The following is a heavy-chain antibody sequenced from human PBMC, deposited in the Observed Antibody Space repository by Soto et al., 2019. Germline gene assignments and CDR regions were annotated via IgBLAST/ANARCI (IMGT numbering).Heavy chain of an antibody. J-gene: IGHJ6*02. D-gene: IGHD3-3*01. CDR2: INPNSGGT. CDR3: ARVEYYDFWSGYYTGINYYGMDV. Sequence: ASVKVSCKASGYTFTGYYMHWVRQAPGQGLEWMGWINPNSGGTNYAQRFQGRVTMTRDTSISTAYMELSRLRSDDTAVYYCARVEYYDFWSGYYTGINYYGMDVWGQGTTVTVSS. V-gene: IGHV1-2*02. CDR1: GYTFTGYY.